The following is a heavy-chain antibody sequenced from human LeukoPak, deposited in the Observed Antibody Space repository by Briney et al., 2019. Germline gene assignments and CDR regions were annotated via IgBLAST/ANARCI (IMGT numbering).Heavy chain of an antibody. V-gene: IGHV3-30*18. CDR2: ISYDGSIK. J-gene: IGHJ5*02. Sequence: PGRSLRLSCAASGFTFSSYGMHWVRQAPGKGLEWMALISYDGSIKYYADSVKGRFTISRDNSKNTLYLQMNSLRAEDTAVYYCAKDGPTSWFGEATWGQGTLVTVSS. D-gene: IGHD3-10*01. CDR3: AKDGPTSWFGEAT. CDR1: GFTFSSYG.